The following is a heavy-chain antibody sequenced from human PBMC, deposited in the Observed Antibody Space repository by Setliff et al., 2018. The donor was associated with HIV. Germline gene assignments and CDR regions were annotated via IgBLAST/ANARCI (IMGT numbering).Heavy chain of an antibody. CDR2: IYPGDSDT. D-gene: IGHD1-1*01. V-gene: IGHV5-51*01. J-gene: IGHJ6*03. Sequence: PGESLKISCKGSGYRFTNYWIGWVRQMPGKGLDWMGIIYPGDSDTRYSPSFQGQVTISADKSISTAYLQWSSLKASDTAMYYCASAGLTSTPYYYYYYMDVWGKGTTVTVSS. CDR3: ASAGLTSTPYYYYYYMDV. CDR1: GYRFTNYW.